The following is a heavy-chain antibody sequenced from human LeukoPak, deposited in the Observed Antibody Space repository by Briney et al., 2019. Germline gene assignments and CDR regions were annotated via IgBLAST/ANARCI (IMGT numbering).Heavy chain of an antibody. CDR3: AKGILSPVIVPFDF. V-gene: IGHV3-23*01. D-gene: IGHD2-15*01. CDR1: GFTFSSYA. Sequence: GGSLRLSCAAPGFTFSSYAVTWVRQAPGKGLEWVSAISTSGGSTFYADSVKGRFTISRDNSENTLYLQMNSLRAEDTAVYYCAKGILSPVIVPFDFWGQGTLVTVSS. CDR2: ISTSGGST. J-gene: IGHJ4*02.